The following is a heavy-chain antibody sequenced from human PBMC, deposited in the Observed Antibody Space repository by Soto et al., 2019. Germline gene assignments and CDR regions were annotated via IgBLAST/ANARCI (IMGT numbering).Heavy chain of an antibody. CDR3: ARSHASPPALYYDFWIHAFDI. V-gene: IGHV1-69*13. Sequence: SVKVSCKASGGTFSSYAISWVRQAPGQGLEWMGGIIPIFGTANYAQKFQGRVTITADESTSTAYMELSSLRSEDTAVYYCARSHASPPALYYDFWIHAFDIWGQGTMVTVSS. CDR2: IIPIFGTA. J-gene: IGHJ3*02. D-gene: IGHD3-3*01. CDR1: GGTFSSYA.